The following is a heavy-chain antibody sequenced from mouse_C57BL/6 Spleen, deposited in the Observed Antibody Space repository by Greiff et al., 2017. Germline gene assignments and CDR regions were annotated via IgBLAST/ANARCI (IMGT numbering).Heavy chain of an antibody. Sequence: QVQLQQPGAELVKPGASVKLSCKASGYTFTSYWMQWVKQRPGQGLEWIGEIDPSDSYTNYNQKFKGKATLTVDTSSSTAYMQLSSLTSEDSAVYYCARGELRGFAYWGQGTLVTVSA. J-gene: IGHJ3*01. V-gene: IGHV1-50*01. CDR3: ARGELRGFAY. D-gene: IGHD1-1*01. CDR2: IDPSDSYT. CDR1: GYTFTSYW.